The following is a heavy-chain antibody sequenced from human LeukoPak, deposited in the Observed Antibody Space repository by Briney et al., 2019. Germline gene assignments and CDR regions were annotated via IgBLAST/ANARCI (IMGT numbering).Heavy chain of an antibody. D-gene: IGHD3-9*01. Sequence: PGGSLRLSCAAPEFIVSINYMTWVRQAPGKGLEWVSVIYSGGSTYYADSVKGRFTISRDNSKNNLYLHMNSLRAEDTAVYYCASGRTAGYYWGQGTLVTVSS. CDR1: EFIVSINY. CDR2: IYSGGST. V-gene: IGHV3-53*01. J-gene: IGHJ4*02. CDR3: ASGRTAGYY.